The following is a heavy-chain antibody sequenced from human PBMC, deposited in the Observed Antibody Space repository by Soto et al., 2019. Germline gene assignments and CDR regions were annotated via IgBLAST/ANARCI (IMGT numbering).Heavy chain of an antibody. D-gene: IGHD3-10*01. CDR2: IIPIFGTA. Sequence: SVKVSCKASGGTFSSYAISWVRQAPGQGLEWMGGIIPIFGTANYAQKFQGIVTITADKSTSTAYMELSSLRSEDTAVYYCARRITMVRGVTNAFDIWGQGTMVTVSS. CDR3: ARRITMVRGVTNAFDI. V-gene: IGHV1-69*06. CDR1: GGTFSSYA. J-gene: IGHJ3*02.